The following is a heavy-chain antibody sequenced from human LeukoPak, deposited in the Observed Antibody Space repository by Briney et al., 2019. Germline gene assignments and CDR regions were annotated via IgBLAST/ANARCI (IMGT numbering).Heavy chain of an antibody. CDR1: GFSFNTYG. V-gene: IGHV3-30*02. CDR2: IRYDGSNK. CDR3: AKDRPTYYDSSGYLDY. J-gene: IGHJ4*02. Sequence: GGSLRLSCTASGFSFNTYGMHWVRQAPGKGLEWMGFIRYDGSNKNYADSVKGRFTISRDNSKNTLYLQMNSLRAEDTAVYYCAKDRPTYYDSSGYLDYWGQGTLVAVSS. D-gene: IGHD3-22*01.